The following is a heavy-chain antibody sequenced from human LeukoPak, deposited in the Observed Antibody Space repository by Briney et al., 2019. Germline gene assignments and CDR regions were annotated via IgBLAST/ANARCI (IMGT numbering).Heavy chain of an antibody. CDR3: AGDSPIPSSSKAFDI. CDR2: INHSGST. Sequence: PSETLSLTCAVYGGSFSGYYWSWIRQPPGKGLEWIGEINHSGSTNYNPSLKSRVTISVDTSKNQFSLKLSSVTAADTAVYYCAGDSPIPSSSKAFDIWGQGTMVTVSS. V-gene: IGHV4-34*01. J-gene: IGHJ3*02. D-gene: IGHD6-6*01. CDR1: GGSFSGYY.